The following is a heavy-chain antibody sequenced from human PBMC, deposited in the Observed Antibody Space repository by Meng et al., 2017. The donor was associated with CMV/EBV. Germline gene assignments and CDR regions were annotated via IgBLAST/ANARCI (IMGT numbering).Heavy chain of an antibody. CDR3: ARDLSFGPFDY. V-gene: IGHV4-31*03. J-gene: IGHJ4*02. Sequence: TCTVSGGSISSGVYYWSWIRQHPGKGLEWIGYIYYSGDTYYNPSLKSRVTISADTSKNQFSLKLSSVTAADTAVYYCARDLSFGPFDYWGQGTLVTVSS. CDR2: IYYSGDT. D-gene: IGHD3-10*01. CDR1: GGSISSGVYY.